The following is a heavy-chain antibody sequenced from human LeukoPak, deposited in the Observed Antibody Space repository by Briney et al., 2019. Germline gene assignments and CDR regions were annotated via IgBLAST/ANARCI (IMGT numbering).Heavy chain of an antibody. CDR2: VFHTGSS. Sequence: SETLSLTCAVSGYSISSGYYWGWIRQPPGKGTEWIGSVFHTGSSYYIPSLKSRVTISVDTSKNQFSLEVSSVTAADTAIYYCARGISTSGHDYWGPGTLVTV. J-gene: IGHJ4*02. V-gene: IGHV4-38-2*01. CDR3: ARGISTSGHDY. CDR1: GYSISSGYY.